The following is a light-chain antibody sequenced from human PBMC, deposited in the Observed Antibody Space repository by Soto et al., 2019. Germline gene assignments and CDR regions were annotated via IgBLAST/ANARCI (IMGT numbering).Light chain of an antibody. CDR3: QSYESSLEGYV. CDR2: GNS. J-gene: IGLJ1*01. Sequence: QSVLTQPPSVSGAPGQRVTISCTGSSSNIGAGYDVHWYQQLPGTAPKLLIYGNSNRPSGVPDRFSGSKSGTSASLAITGLQAEDEADYYCQSYESSLEGYVFGTGTKVTVL. V-gene: IGLV1-40*01. CDR1: SSNIGAGYD.